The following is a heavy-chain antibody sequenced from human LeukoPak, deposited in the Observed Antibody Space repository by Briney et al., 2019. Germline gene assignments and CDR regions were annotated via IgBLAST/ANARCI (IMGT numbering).Heavy chain of an antibody. V-gene: IGHV3-21*01. D-gene: IGHD2-2*01. Sequence: GGSLRLSCAASGFTFSTYSMNWVRQAPGKGLEWVSYISSSSTFIHYADSVQGRFTISRDNARSSLYLQMDSLRAEDTAVYYCARGGIVLAAGAKTPLVYWGQGVLVTVSS. J-gene: IGHJ4*02. CDR1: GFTFSTYS. CDR2: ISSSSTFI. CDR3: ARGGIVLAAGAKTPLVY.